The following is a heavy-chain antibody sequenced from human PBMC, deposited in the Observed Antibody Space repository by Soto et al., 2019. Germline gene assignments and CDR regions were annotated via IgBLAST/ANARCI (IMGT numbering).Heavy chain of an antibody. Sequence: EVQLVESGGGLVQPGGSLRLSCAASGFTFSSHWMHWVRQAPGKGLVWVSRIKNDGRRTSYADSVKGRFTISRDNAKNTLYLQMNILRAEDTAVYYCVRERAYSGYDNWGQGTLVTVSS. V-gene: IGHV3-74*01. CDR1: GFTFSSHW. D-gene: IGHD5-12*01. CDR2: IKNDGRRT. CDR3: VRERAYSGYDN. J-gene: IGHJ4*02.